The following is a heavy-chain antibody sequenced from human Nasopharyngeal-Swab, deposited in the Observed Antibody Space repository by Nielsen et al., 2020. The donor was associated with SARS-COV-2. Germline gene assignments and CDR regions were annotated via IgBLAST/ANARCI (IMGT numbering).Heavy chain of an antibody. D-gene: IGHD6-19*01. J-gene: IGHJ5*02. CDR3: ATSPGIAVAGTHLSWFDP. Sequence: ASVKVSCKVSGYTLTELSMHWVRQAPGKGLEWMGGFDPEDGETIYAQKFQGRVTMTEDTSTDTAYMELRSLRSEDTAVYYCATSPGIAVAGTHLSWFDPWCQGTLVTVSS. CDR1: GYTLTELS. V-gene: IGHV1-24*01. CDR2: FDPEDGET.